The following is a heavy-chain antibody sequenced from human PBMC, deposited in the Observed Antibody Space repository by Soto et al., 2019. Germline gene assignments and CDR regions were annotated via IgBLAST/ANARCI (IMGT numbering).Heavy chain of an antibody. CDR2: ISYDGSNK. V-gene: IGHV3-30-3*01. CDR1: GFTFSSYA. Sequence: GGSLRLSCAASGFTFSSYAMHWVRQAPGKGLEWVAVISYDGSNKYYADSVKGRFTISRDNSKNTLYLQMNSLRAEDTAVYYCATQQMWITRAFDIWGQGTMVTVSS. CDR3: ATQQMWITRAFDI. J-gene: IGHJ3*02. D-gene: IGHD5-12*01.